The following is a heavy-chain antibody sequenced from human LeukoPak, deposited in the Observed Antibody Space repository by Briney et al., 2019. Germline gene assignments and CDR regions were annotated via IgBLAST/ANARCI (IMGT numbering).Heavy chain of an antibody. CDR2: IWYDGSNK. CDR1: GFTFSSYG. Sequence: GRSLRLSCAASGFTFSSYGMHWVRQAPGKGLEWVAVIWYDGSNKYYADSVKGRFTISRDNSKNTLYLQMNSLRAEDTAVYYCAKDQGGYSGYGIDYWGQGTLVNVSS. D-gene: IGHD5-12*01. V-gene: IGHV3-33*06. CDR3: AKDQGGYSGYGIDY. J-gene: IGHJ4*02.